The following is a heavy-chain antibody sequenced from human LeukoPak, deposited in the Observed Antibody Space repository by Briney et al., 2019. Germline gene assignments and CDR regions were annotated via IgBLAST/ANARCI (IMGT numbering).Heavy chain of an antibody. CDR2: IPYDGSDK. CDR3: AKNGDRGAYCSGGTCYPYYYYYMDV. CDR1: GFTFSAFG. J-gene: IGHJ6*03. V-gene: IGHV3-30*02. Sequence: GGSLRLSCAASGFTFSAFGMHWVRQAPGKGLEWVTFIPYDGSDKYYADSVKGRFTISRDNSRNTLYLQMNSLRAEDTAIYYCAKNGDRGAYCSGGTCYPYYYYYMDVWGKGTTVTISS. D-gene: IGHD2-15*01.